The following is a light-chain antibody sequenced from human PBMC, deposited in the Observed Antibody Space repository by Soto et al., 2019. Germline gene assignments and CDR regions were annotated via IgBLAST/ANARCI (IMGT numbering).Light chain of an antibody. J-gene: IGKJ5*01. V-gene: IGKV3-11*01. CDR1: QSVSSY. CDR2: DAS. CDR3: QQRSNWQIT. Sequence: EIVLTQSPATLSLSPWERATLSCRASQSVSSYLAWCQQKPGQAPRLLIYDASNRATGIPARFSGSGSGTDFTLTISSLEPEDFAVYYCQQRSNWQITFGQGTRLEI.